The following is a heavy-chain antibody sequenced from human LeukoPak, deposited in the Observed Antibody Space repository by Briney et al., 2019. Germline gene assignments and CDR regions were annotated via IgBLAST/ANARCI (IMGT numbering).Heavy chain of an antibody. V-gene: IGHV4-4*09. J-gene: IGHJ4*02. Sequence: PSETLSLTCTVSGDSISGYYWSWIRHPPGKGLQWIGYVFPSGSADYIPSLKSRVTISADTSKSQISLKLNSVTAADTAVYFCARGSRLGTALTTFDFWGQGTLVTVSS. CDR3: ARGSRLGTALTTFDF. CDR1: GDSISGYY. CDR2: VFPSGSA. D-gene: IGHD4-11*01.